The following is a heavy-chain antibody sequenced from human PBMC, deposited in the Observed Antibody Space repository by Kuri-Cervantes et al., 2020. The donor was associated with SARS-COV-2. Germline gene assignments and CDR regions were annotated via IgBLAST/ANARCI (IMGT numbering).Heavy chain of an antibody. V-gene: IGHV3-30-3*01. CDR2: ISYDGSNK. Sequence: GESLKISCAASGFTFSNYAMHWVRQAPGKGLEWVAVISYDGSNKYYADPVKGRFTISRDNSKNTVYLQMNSLRAEDTAVYYCARDQQYYDFWSGLTNYYYYGMDVWGQGTTVTVSS. D-gene: IGHD3-3*01. J-gene: IGHJ6*02. CDR1: GFTFSNYA. CDR3: ARDQQYYDFWSGLTNYYYYGMDV.